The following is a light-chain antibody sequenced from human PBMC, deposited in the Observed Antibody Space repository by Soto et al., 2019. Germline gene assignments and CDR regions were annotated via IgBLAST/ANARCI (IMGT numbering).Light chain of an antibody. Sequence: QSVLTQPASVSGSPGQSTTISCTGTSSDVGSYNLVSWYQQHPGKAPKLMIYEGSKRPSGVSNRFSGSKSGNTASLTISGLQAEDEADYYCCSYAGSSTFYAFGTGTKFTVL. CDR2: EGS. CDR3: CSYAGSSTFYA. J-gene: IGLJ1*01. V-gene: IGLV2-23*01. CDR1: SSDVGSYNL.